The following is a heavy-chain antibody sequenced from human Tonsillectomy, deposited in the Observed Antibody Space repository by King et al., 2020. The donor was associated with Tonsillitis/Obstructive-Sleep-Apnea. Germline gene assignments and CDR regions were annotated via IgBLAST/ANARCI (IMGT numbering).Heavy chain of an antibody. Sequence: QLVQSGAEVKKPGESLKISCKGSGYSFTSYWIGWVRQMPGKGLEWMGIIYPGDSDTRYSPSFQGQVTISADKSISTAYLQWSSLKASDTAMYYCASYYDSSGYYLYAFDIWGQGTMVTVSS. V-gene: IGHV5-51*03. CDR1: GYSFTSYW. D-gene: IGHD3-22*01. CDR2: IYPGDSDT. CDR3: ASYYDSSGYYLYAFDI. J-gene: IGHJ3*02.